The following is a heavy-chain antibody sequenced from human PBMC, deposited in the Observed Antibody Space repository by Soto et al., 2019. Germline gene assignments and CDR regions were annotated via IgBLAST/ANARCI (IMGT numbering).Heavy chain of an antibody. CDR1: GFTFSSYA. Sequence: QVQLVESGGGVVQPGRSLRLSCAASGFTFSSYAMHWVRQAPGKGLEWVAVISYDGSNKYYADSVKGRFTISRDNSKNPLYLQMNSLRAEDTAVYYCGRGEGGSYYAANWFDPWGQGTLVTVSS. J-gene: IGHJ5*02. CDR2: ISYDGSNK. V-gene: IGHV3-30-3*01. CDR3: GRGEGGSYYAANWFDP. D-gene: IGHD1-26*01.